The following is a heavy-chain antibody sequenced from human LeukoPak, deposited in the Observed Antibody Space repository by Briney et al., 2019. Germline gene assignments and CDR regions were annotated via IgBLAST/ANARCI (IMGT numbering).Heavy chain of an antibody. V-gene: IGHV1-2*02. CDR3: ARELNGYNINAFDI. D-gene: IGHD5-24*01. CDR1: GYTFTGYY. Sequence: ASVKVSCKASGYTFTGYYMHWVRQAPGQGLEWMGWINPNSGGTNYAQKFQDRVTMTRDTSISTAYMELSRLRSDDTAVYYCARELNGYNINAFDIWGQGTMVTVSS. CDR2: INPNSGGT. J-gene: IGHJ3*02.